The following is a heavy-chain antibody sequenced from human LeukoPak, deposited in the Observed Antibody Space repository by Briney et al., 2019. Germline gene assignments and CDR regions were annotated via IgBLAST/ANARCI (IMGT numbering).Heavy chain of an antibody. D-gene: IGHD5-18*01. CDR2: IYGGGSP. J-gene: IGHJ4*02. CDR1: GFTVSSNY. Sequence: GGSLRLSCAASGFTVSSNYMNWVRQAPGKGLEWVSAIYGGGSPYYADSVKGRFTISRDNSKNTLYLQMNSLRAVDTAVYYCARDLNTARFDYWGQGTLVTVSS. V-gene: IGHV3-66*01. CDR3: ARDLNTARFDY.